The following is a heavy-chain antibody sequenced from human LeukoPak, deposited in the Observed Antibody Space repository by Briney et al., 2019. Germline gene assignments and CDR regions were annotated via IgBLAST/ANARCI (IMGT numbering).Heavy chain of an antibody. CDR1: GFTVSSNY. D-gene: IGHD1-26*01. Sequence: PGGSLRLSCAASGFTVSSNYMSWVRQAPGKGLEWVSVIYSGGSTYYTDSVKGRFTISRDNSKNTLYLQMNNLRAEDTAVYYCARELRYSGSYEAFDIWGQGTMVTVSS. J-gene: IGHJ3*02. CDR2: IYSGGST. V-gene: IGHV3-66*01. CDR3: ARELRYSGSYEAFDI.